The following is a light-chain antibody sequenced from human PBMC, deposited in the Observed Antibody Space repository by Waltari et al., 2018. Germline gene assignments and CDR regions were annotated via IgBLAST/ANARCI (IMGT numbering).Light chain of an antibody. CDR3: QQSQVANT. CDR1: QTIPAY. CDR2: DAS. V-gene: IGKV1-39*01. Sequence: DVQLTQSPSSLSASLGDRVSITCRASQTIPAYLNWYQLKPGRAPKLLIYDASHLQTGVPSRFSGSGSGTVFTLTISGLQPEDFATYYCQQSQVANTFGQGTRLDI. J-gene: IGKJ2*01.